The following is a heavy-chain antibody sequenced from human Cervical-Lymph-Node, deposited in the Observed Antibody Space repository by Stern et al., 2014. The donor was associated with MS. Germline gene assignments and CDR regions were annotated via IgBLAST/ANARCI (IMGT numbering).Heavy chain of an antibody. D-gene: IGHD5-18*01. V-gene: IGHV1-3*01. CDR3: ARAWLRGVWFDP. Sequence: VQLEESGAEVKKPGASVKVSCKASGYTFTSYAMHWVRQAPGQRLEWMGWINAGNGNTKYSQKFQGRVTITRDTSASTAYMELSSLRSEDTAVYYCARAWLRGVWFDPWGQGTLVTVSS. J-gene: IGHJ5*02. CDR1: GYTFTSYA. CDR2: INAGNGNT.